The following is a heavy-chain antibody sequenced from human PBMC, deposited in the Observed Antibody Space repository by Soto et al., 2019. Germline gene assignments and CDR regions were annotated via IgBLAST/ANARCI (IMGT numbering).Heavy chain of an antibody. D-gene: IGHD5-12*01. CDR2: IWYDGSNK. Sequence: PGGSLRLSCAASGFTFSSYGMHWVRQAPGKGLEWVAVIWYDGSNKYYADSVKGRFTISRDNSKNTLYLQMNSLRAEDTAVYYCARVDSGYGGWGAFAIWGQGTMVTVSS. CDR3: ARVDSGYGGWGAFAI. V-gene: IGHV3-33*01. CDR1: GFTFSSYG. J-gene: IGHJ3*02.